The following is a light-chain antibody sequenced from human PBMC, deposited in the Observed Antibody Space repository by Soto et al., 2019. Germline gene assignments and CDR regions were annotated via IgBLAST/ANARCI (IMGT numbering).Light chain of an antibody. V-gene: IGKV3-20*01. J-gene: IGKJ5*01. CDR2: AAS. CDR3: QHYAVPPIP. CDR1: QSVPD. Sequence: VVSISAAAVSLTKRERDTLSFRASQSVPDVAWYQQKPGQAPRLLIYAASTRATGITDRFSGSGSGTDFTLTIISLEPEDGAGFCCQHYAVPPIPFGQGT.